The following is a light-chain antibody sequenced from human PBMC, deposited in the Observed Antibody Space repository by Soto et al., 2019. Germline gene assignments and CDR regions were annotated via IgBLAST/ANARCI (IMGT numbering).Light chain of an antibody. CDR3: QAWDSSPVV. CDR2: QDS. V-gene: IGLV3-1*01. CDR1: KLGDKY. Sequence: SYELTQPPSVSVSPGQTASITCSGDKLGDKYACWYQQKRGQSPVLVIYQDSKRPSGIPERFSGSNSGNTATLTISGTQAMDEADYYCQAWDSSPVVFGGGTKLTVL. J-gene: IGLJ2*01.